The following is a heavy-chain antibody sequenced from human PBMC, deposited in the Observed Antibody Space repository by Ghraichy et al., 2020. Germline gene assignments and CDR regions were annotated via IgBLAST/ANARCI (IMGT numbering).Heavy chain of an antibody. V-gene: IGHV3-23*01. D-gene: IGHD5-12*01. CDR3: AKDLGQSGFDSGCFDY. CDR1: GFTFSSYA. Sequence: GGSLRLSCAASGFTFSSYAMSWVRQAPGKGLEWVSAISGSGGSTYYADSVKGRFTISRDNSKNTLYLQMNSLRAEDTAVYYCAKDLGQSGFDSGCFDYWGQGTLVTVSS. CDR2: ISGSGGST. J-gene: IGHJ4*02.